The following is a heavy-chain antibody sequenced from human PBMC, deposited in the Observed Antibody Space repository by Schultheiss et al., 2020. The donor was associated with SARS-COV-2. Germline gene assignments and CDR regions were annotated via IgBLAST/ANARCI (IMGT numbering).Heavy chain of an antibody. V-gene: IGHV1-18*01. CDR3: ARDHIAVANYFDY. D-gene: IGHD6-19*01. CDR1: GGTFSSYA. CDR2: ISAYNGST. Sequence: ASVKVSCKASGGTFSSYAISWVRQAPGQGLEWVGWISAYNGSTNYAQKLQGRVTMTTDTSTSTAYMELRSLRSDDTAVYYCARDHIAVANYFDYWGQGTLVTVSS. J-gene: IGHJ4*02.